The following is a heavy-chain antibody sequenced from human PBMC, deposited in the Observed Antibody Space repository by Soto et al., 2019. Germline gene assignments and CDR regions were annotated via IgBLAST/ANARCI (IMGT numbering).Heavy chain of an antibody. D-gene: IGHD5-12*01. V-gene: IGHV3-21*01. CDR3: ARGQATSGYYYYMDV. CDR2: ISSSSSYI. Sequence: PGGSLRLSCAASGFTFSSYSMNWVRQAPGKGLEWVSSISSSSSYIYYADSVKGRFTISRDNAKDSLYLQMNSLRAEDTAVYYCARGQATSGYYYYMDVWGKGTTVTVSS. J-gene: IGHJ6*03. CDR1: GFTFSSYS.